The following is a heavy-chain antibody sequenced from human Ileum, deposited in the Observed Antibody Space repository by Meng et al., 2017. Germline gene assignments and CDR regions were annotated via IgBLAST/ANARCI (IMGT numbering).Heavy chain of an antibody. D-gene: IGHD2-15*01. CDR2: ISDRDGHA. CDR1: GFTFSNYA. J-gene: IGHJ4*02. V-gene: IGHV3-23*01. CDR3: AKGTRPYYNGFSCYPFDY. Sequence: EVQLLESGGGLLQPGWSLRLSCAAFGFTFSNYAMIWVRQDPGKGLECISVISDRDGHANYADSVKGRFTISRDNSKSTLFLQMNNLRAEDTAVYYCAKGTRPYYNGFSCYPFDYWGRGTLVTVSS.